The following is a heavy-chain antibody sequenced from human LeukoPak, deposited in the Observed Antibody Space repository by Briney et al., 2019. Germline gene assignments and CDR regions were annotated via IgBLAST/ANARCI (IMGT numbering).Heavy chain of an antibody. Sequence: PGGSLRLSCAASGFTFTNYAMTWVRQAPGKGLEWVSAISGPGGNTYYTDSVKGRFTISRDNSKNTLYLEMNSLRAEDTALYYCAKGKREWELLLFDYRRQGTLLTDSS. V-gene: IGHV3-23*01. D-gene: IGHD1-26*01. J-gene: IGHJ4*02. CDR3: AKGKREWELLLFDY. CDR2: ISGPGGNT. CDR1: GFTFTNYA.